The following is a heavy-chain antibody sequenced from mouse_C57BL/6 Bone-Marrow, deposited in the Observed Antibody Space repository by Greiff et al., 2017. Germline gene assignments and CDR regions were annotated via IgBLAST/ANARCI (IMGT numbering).Heavy chain of an antibody. CDR3: ARWEFGFSADY. J-gene: IGHJ2*01. CDR2: IYPGRGST. D-gene: IGHD4-1*01. CDR1: GYTFTSYW. V-gene: IGHV1-55*01. Sequence: QVQLQQPGAELVKPGASVKMSCKASGYTFTSYWITWVKQRPGQGLEWIGDIYPGRGSTNYNEKFKSKATLTVDTSSSTAYMQLSSLTSEDSAVYYCARWEFGFSADYWGQGTTLTVSS.